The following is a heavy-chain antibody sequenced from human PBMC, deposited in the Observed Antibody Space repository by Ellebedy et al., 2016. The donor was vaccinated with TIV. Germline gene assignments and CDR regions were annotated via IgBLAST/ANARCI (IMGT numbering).Heavy chain of an antibody. CDR2: IYYSGST. Sequence: MPSETLSLTCTVSGGSISSYYWSWIRQPPGKGLEWIGYIYYSGSTNYNPSLKSRVTIPVDTSKNQFSRKLSSVTAADTAVYYCARGHDFYGMDVWGQGTTVTVSS. V-gene: IGHV4-59*01. CDR1: GGSISSYY. J-gene: IGHJ6*02. CDR3: ARGHDFYGMDV.